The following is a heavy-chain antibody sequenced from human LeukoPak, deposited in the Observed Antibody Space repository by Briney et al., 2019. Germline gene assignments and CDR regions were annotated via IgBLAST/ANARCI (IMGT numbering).Heavy chain of an antibody. Sequence: KPSETLSLTCTVSGVSITTYYWSWIRQPPGKGLGLEWIGYIYYSGGTNYNPSLKSRVTISIDTSKNQVSLKLSSVTAADTAVYYCARLWDSSSSLDYWGQGTLVTVSS. J-gene: IGHJ4*02. CDR3: ARLWDSSSSLDY. CDR2: IYYSGGT. D-gene: IGHD6-6*01. CDR1: GVSITTYY. V-gene: IGHV4-59*08.